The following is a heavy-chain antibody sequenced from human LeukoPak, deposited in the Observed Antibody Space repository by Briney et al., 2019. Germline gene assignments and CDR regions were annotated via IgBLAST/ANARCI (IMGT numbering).Heavy chain of an antibody. CDR1: GGSISSSSYY. V-gene: IGHV4-39*07. CDR3: ARKSNYDFWSGYYIPWDYYYYMDV. Sequence: SETLSLTCTVSGGSISSSSYYWGWIRQPPGKGLEWIGSIYYSGSTYYNPSLKSRVTISVDTSKNQFSLKLSSVTAADTAVYYCARKSNYDFWSGYYIPWDYYYYMDVWGKGTTVTVSS. D-gene: IGHD3-3*01. J-gene: IGHJ6*03. CDR2: IYYSGST.